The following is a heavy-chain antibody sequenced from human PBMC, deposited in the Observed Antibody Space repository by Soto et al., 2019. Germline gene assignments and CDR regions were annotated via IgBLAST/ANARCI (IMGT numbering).Heavy chain of an antibody. Sequence: QVQLVESGGGVVQPGRSLSLSCAASGFSLNDYAMHWVRQTPAKGLEWVAVLSHDESNEQYADSVKGRFTISRDKSKNTLYLQMNSLRAEDTAVFYCARGNGPGSYLVDYWGQGTLVTVAT. CDR2: LSHDESNE. CDR3: ARGNGPGSYLVDY. D-gene: IGHD3-10*01. J-gene: IGHJ4*02. V-gene: IGHV3-30-3*01. CDR1: GFSLNDYA.